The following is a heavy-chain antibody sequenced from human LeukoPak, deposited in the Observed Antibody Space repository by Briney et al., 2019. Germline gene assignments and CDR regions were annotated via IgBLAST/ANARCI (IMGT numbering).Heavy chain of an antibody. D-gene: IGHD3-22*01. CDR1: GFTFSSYA. CDR3: ARVYYYDSSGLDY. Sequence: GGSLRLSCAASGFTFSSYAMSWVRQAPGKGLGWVSGISGSGGSTYYADSVKGRFTISRDNSKNTLYLQMNSLRAEDTAVYYCARVYYYDSSGLDYWGQGTLVTVSS. V-gene: IGHV3-23*01. J-gene: IGHJ4*02. CDR2: ISGSGGST.